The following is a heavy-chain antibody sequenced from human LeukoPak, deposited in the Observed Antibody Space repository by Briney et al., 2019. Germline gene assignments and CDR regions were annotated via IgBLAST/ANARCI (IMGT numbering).Heavy chain of an antibody. J-gene: IGHJ4*02. CDR3: ARVGPGIQLWLNY. D-gene: IGHD5-18*01. V-gene: IGHV3-21*01. CDR1: GFTFSTYN. CDR2: ISSSSSYI. Sequence: GGSLRLSCAASGFTFSTYNMNWVRQAPGKGLEWVSSISSSSSYIYYADSVKGRFTISRDNAKNSLYLQMNSLGAEDSAVYYCARVGPGIQLWLNYWGQGTLVTVSS.